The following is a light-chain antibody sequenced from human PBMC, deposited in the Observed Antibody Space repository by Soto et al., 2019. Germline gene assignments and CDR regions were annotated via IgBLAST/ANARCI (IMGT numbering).Light chain of an antibody. J-gene: IGLJ2*01. V-gene: IGLV1-51*01. CDR2: DNN. CDR3: GTWDSSLSAGV. CDR1: SSNIGNNY. Sequence: QSVLTQPPPVSAAPGQKGTISCSGSSSNIGNNYVSWYQQLPGTAPKLLSYDNNKRPSGIPDRFSGSKSGTSATLGITGLQTGDEADYYCGTWDSSLSAGVFGGGTKLTVL.